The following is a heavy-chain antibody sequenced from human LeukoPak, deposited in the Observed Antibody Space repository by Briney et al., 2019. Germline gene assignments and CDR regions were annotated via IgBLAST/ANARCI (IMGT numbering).Heavy chain of an antibody. V-gene: IGHV4-39*01. D-gene: IGHD4-23*01. CDR2: VFYTGSS. CDR1: GGSISNANYY. Sequence: SETLSLTCTVSGGSISNANYYWGWVHHPPGKSLEWIGSVFYTGSSVSNPSLKSRVTISVDRSKNQFSLNLNSLTAADTAMYYCARHTEVSSTPVAYFELWGRGTQVIVSS. CDR3: ARHTEVSSTPVAYFEL. J-gene: IGHJ2*01.